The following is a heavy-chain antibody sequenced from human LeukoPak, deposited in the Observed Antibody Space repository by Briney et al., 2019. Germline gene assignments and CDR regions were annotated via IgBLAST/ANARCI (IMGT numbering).Heavy chain of an antibody. Sequence: GGSGETHCTASGYTLINALMSWDRQAPGKGLEWVGRIKRKTDDGTTDYAIPVKGRFTISRDDSKNTLYLTMNSLKTEDTAMYYCTTDRYVTPQTSVFFYYWGQGPLILVS. D-gene: IGHD4-23*01. CDR3: TTDRYVTPQTSVFFYY. CDR2: IKRKTDDGTT. CDR1: GYTLINAL. V-gene: IGHV3-15*01. J-gene: IGHJ4*02.